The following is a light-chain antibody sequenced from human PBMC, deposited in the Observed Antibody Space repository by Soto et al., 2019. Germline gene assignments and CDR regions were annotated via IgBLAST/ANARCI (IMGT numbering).Light chain of an antibody. Sequence: QSALTQPASVSGSPRQSITISCTGTRSDIGSYNYVSWYQVHPDKAPKLIIYEVSSRPSGVPDRFSGSKSGNTASLIISGLRAEDEAHYYCSSYSSTDTLYVFGTGTKLTVL. V-gene: IGLV2-14*01. J-gene: IGLJ1*01. CDR3: SSYSSTDTLYV. CDR1: RSDIGSYNY. CDR2: EVS.